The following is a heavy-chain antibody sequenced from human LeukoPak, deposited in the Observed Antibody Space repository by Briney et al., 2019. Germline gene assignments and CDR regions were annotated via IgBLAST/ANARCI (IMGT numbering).Heavy chain of an antibody. V-gene: IGHV3-7*01. CDR3: AIPYYDILTGYHHDAFDT. D-gene: IGHD3-9*01. CDR2: INLDGGQK. CDR1: GFTFRNYW. J-gene: IGHJ3*02. Sequence: GGSLRLSCVVSGFTFRNYWMSWVRQAPGKGLEWVANINLDGGQKYYVDSVKGRFTISRDNAKNSLYLEMDSLRAEDMAVYYCAIPYYDILTGYHHDAFDTWGQGTMVTVSS.